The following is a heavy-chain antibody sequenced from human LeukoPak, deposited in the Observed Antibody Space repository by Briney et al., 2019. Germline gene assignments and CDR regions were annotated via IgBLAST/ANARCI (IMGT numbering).Heavy chain of an antibody. CDR3: VRVPHYYDSSGYYMPFDY. J-gene: IGHJ4*02. CDR2: INPNSGGT. V-gene: IGHV1-2*02. CDR1: GYTFTDYY. Sequence: ASVKVSCKASGYTFTDYYMHWVRQAPGQGLEWMGWINPNSGGTNYAQNFQGRVTMTRDTSISTAYMELSRLRSDDTAVYYCVRVPHYYDSSGYYMPFDYWGQGTLVTVSS. D-gene: IGHD3-22*01.